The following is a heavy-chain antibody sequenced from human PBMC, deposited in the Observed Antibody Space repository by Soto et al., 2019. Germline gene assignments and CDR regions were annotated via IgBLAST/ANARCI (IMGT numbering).Heavy chain of an antibody. CDR3: ARAMVVTQNCIDP. D-gene: IGHD2-21*02. CDR1: GGSISSGDYY. CDR2: IYYSGST. V-gene: IGHV4-30-4*01. Sequence: SETLSLTCTVSGGSISSGDYYWSWIRQPPGKGLEWIGYIYYSGSTYYNPSLKSRVTISVDTSKNQFSLKLSSVTAADTAVYYFARAMVVTQNCIDPWGQATLVSVSS. J-gene: IGHJ5*02.